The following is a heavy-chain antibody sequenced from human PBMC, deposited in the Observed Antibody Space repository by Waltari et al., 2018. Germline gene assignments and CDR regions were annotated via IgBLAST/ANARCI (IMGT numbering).Heavy chain of an antibody. J-gene: IGHJ4*02. Sequence: EVHLAESGGDLVQPGRSLRLSCTVSGFTFGDYAMSWFRQAPGKGLEWVGFIRSKAYGGTTEYAASVKGRFTISSDESKSIAYLQMNSLKTEDTAVYFCTRVDCSSSSCYRGFDYWGQGTLVSVSS. CDR1: GFTFGDYA. D-gene: IGHD2-2*01. CDR2: IRSKAYGGTT. CDR3: TRVDCSSSSCYRGFDY. V-gene: IGHV3-49*03.